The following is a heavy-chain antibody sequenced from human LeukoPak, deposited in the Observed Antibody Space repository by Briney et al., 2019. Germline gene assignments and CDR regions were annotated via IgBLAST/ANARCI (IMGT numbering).Heavy chain of an antibody. Sequence: PSETLSLTCAVYGGSFRGYYWSWIRQPPGKGLEWIGEINHSGSTNYNPSLKSRVTISVDTSKNQFSLKLSSVTAADTAVYYCARGRGSIAAAGTASTGYYYMDVWGKGTTVTVSS. CDR1: GGSFRGYY. CDR3: ARGRGSIAAAGTASTGYYYMDV. J-gene: IGHJ6*03. CDR2: INHSGST. V-gene: IGHV4-34*01. D-gene: IGHD6-13*01.